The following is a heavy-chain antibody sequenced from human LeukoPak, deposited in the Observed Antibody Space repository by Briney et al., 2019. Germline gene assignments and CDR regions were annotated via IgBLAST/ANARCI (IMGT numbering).Heavy chain of an antibody. V-gene: IGHV4-34*01. CDR2: INHSGST. Sequence: PSETLSLTCAVYGGSFSGYYWSWIRQPPGKGLEWIGEINHSGSTNYNPSLKSRVTISVDTSKNQFSLKLSSVTAADTAVYYCARHTYYYDSSGYYYYYYYMDVWGKGTTVTISS. J-gene: IGHJ6*03. D-gene: IGHD3-22*01. CDR3: ARHTYYYDSSGYYYYYYYMDV. CDR1: GGSFSGYY.